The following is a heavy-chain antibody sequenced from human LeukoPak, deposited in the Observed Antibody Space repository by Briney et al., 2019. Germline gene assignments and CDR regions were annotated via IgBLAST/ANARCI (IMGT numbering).Heavy chain of an antibody. CDR1: GFTFGKYW. D-gene: IGHD5-18*01. CDR2: IKLDGSEK. J-gene: IGHJ4*02. CDR3: AGRVTGYSSGYVY. V-gene: IGHV3-7*03. Sequence: GGSLRLSCVASGFTFGKYWMSWVRQAPGKGLEWVANIKLDGSEKNYVDSVKGRFTISRDNSENIVYLQMNNLRAEDTAVYYCAGRVTGYSSGYVYWGQGTLATVSS.